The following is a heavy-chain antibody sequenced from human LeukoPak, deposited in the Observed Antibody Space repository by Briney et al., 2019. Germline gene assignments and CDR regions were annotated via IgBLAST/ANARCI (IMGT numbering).Heavy chain of an antibody. CDR1: GGSVTSYY. V-gene: IGHV4-59*02. CDR2: FSYSGST. D-gene: IGHD3-10*01. CDR3: ARGEVRGVDYYYGMDV. Sequence: SETLSLTCTVSGGSVTSYYWTWIRQPPGRGLERIGFFSYSGSTNYNPSLKTRVTISVDTSKNQFSLKLSSVTAADTAVYYCARGEVRGVDYYYGMDVWGQGTTVTVSS. J-gene: IGHJ6*02.